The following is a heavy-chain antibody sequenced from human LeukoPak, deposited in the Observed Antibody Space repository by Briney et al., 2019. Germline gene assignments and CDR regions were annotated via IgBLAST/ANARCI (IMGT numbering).Heavy chain of an antibody. D-gene: IGHD2-2*01. CDR1: GYTFTDYF. CDR2: INANSGGR. CDR3: ARFRGSSNFDY. V-gene: IGHV1-2*02. Sequence: ASVKVSCKASGYTFTDYFMHWVRQAPGQGLEWMGWINANSGGRNYAQNFQGRVTMTRDTSISTVYMELNRLRSDDTAVYYCARFRGSSNFDYWGQGTLVTVSS. J-gene: IGHJ4*02.